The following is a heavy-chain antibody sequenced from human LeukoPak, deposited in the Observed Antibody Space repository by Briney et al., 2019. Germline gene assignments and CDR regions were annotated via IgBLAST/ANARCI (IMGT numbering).Heavy chain of an antibody. D-gene: IGHD3-22*01. J-gene: IGHJ5*02. CDR3: AGDGYYYDPPNWFDP. Sequence: GASVKVSCKASGYTFTGYYMHWVRQAPGQGLEWMGRINPNSGGTNYAQKFQGRVTMTRDTSISTAYMELSRLRSDDTAVYYCAGDGYYYDPPNWFDPWGQGTLVTVSS. V-gene: IGHV1-2*06. CDR2: INPNSGGT. CDR1: GYTFTGYY.